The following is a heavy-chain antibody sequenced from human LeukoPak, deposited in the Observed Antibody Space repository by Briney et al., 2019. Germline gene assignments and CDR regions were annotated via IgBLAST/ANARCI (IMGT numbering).Heavy chain of an antibody. CDR2: IYYSGST. J-gene: IGHJ4*02. Sequence: SETLSLTCTVSGGSISSSSYYWGWIRQPPGKGLEWIGSIYYSGSTYYNPSLKSRVTISVDTSKNQFSLKLSSVTAADTAVYCCARPHVRGVIGYWGQGTLVTVSS. CDR3: ARPHVRGVIGY. D-gene: IGHD3-10*02. CDR1: GGSISSSSYY. V-gene: IGHV4-39*01.